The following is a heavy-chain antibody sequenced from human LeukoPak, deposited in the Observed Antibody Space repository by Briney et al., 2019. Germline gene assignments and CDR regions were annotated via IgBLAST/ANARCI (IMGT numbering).Heavy chain of an antibody. J-gene: IGHJ4*02. V-gene: IGHV3-20*04. CDR3: ARDRLGPSFSVSHFDL. Sequence: PGGALRLSCAPSGCTFVDYGLSWVRRAPGKGLEWLCAINYNGGITDYADSVKGRFTISRDNAQNSLYLRMDSLRAEDTALYYCARDRLGPSFSVSHFDLWGQGTLVTVSS. CDR1: GCTFVDYG. D-gene: IGHD3-3*02. CDR2: INYNGGIT.